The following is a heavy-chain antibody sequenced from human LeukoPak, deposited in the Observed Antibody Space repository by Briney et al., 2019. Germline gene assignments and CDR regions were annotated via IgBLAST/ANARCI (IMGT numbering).Heavy chain of an antibody. D-gene: IGHD3-22*01. V-gene: IGHV3-23*01. CDR3: AKSGDSSGSLGYYYGMDV. Sequence: GGSLRLSCAASGFTFSSYAMSWVRQAPGKGLEWVSAISGSGGSTYYADSVEGRFTISRDNSKNTLYLQMNSLRAEDTAVYYCAKSGDSSGSLGYYYGMDVWGQGTTVTVSS. J-gene: IGHJ6*02. CDR2: ISGSGGST. CDR1: GFTFSSYA.